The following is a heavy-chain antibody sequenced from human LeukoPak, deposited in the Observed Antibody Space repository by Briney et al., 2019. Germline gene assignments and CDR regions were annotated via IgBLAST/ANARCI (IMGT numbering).Heavy chain of an antibody. CDR2: ISGYNGNT. D-gene: IGHD2-2*01. J-gene: IGHJ4*02. CDR1: GYTFTGNG. CDR3: ARSGHCSGADCYAEGIDY. V-gene: IGHV1-18*01. Sequence: ASVKVSCKASGYTFTGNGITWVRQAPGQGLEWMGWISGYNGNTVYAQMFQDRVTMTTDTSTSTAYMEVTNLGSDDTAMYFCARSGHCSGADCYAEGIDYWGQGTLVTVSS.